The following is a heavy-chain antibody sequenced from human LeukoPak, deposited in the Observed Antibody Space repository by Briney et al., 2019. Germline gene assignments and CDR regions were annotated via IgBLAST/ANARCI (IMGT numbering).Heavy chain of an antibody. CDR1: GFSFSGYE. CDR2: ISSRGSAT. J-gene: IGHJ4*02. D-gene: IGHD3-3*01. V-gene: IGHV3-48*03. Sequence: GTLRLSCAVPGFSFSGYEMNWVRQAPGKGLEWISYISSRGSATYYADSVKGRFIISRDDAKISLYLQMNSLRAEDTAVYYCAREMEFTGYDFGLDYWGQGTLVTVSS. CDR3: AREMEFTGYDFGLDY.